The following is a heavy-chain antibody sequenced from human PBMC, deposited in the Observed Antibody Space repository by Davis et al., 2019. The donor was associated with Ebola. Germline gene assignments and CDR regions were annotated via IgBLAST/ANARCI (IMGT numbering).Heavy chain of an antibody. CDR3: ATASSDYHYYYAMDV. J-gene: IGHJ6*02. D-gene: IGHD3-22*01. CDR2: IIYIFGAP. V-gene: IGHV1-69*06. Sequence: SVKVSCKASGGTFNSYTVSWVRQAPGQGLEWMGGIIYIFGAPNYAQKFQGRVTITADKSTSTAYLELSSLRSEDTAVYYCATASSDYHYYYAMDVWGQGTMVTVSS. CDR1: GGTFNSYT.